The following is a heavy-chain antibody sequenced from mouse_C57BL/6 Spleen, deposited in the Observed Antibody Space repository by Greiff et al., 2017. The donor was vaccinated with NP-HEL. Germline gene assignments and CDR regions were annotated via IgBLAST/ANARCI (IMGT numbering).Heavy chain of an antibody. V-gene: IGHV1-9*01. J-gene: IGHJ3*01. CDR1: GYTFTGYW. D-gene: IGHD2-3*01. CDR3: ARDEGLYDGYYLAY. CDR2: ILPGSGST. Sequence: QVQLKQSGAELMKPGASVKLSCKATGYTFTGYWIEWVKQRPGHGLEWIGEILPGSGSTNYNEKFKGKATFTADTSSNTAYMQLSSLTTEDSAIYYCARDEGLYDGYYLAYWGQGTLVTVSA.